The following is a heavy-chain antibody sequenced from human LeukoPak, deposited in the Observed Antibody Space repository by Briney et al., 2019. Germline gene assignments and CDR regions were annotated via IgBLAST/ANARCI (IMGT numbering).Heavy chain of an antibody. V-gene: IGHV4-59*01. CDR1: GGSISSYY. J-gene: IGHJ2*01. D-gene: IGHD6-19*01. CDR3: ARDPGSSGYWYFDL. CDR2: IYNNGRT. Sequence: SETLSLTCTVSGGSISSYYWSWIRQPPGKGLEWIGYIYNNGRTNYNPSLKSRVTISVDTSKNQFSLRLTSVTAADTAVYYCARDPGSSGYWYFDLWGCGTLVTVSS.